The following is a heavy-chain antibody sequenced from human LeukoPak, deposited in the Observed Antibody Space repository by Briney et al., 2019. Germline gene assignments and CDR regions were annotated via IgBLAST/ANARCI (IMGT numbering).Heavy chain of an antibody. CDR1: GGSISSYY. V-gene: IGHV4-59*01. J-gene: IGHJ4*02. CDR3: ARHPYYGSGSYYNSRPSKPVYYFDY. D-gene: IGHD3-10*01. Sequence: SETLSLTCSVSGGSISSYYWSWIRQPPGKGLEWVGYIFYSGRTNYNPSLKSRLTISVDTSKNQFSLTLSSVTAADTAVYYCARHPYYGSGSYYNSRPSKPVYYFDYWGQGTLVTVSS. CDR2: IFYSGRT.